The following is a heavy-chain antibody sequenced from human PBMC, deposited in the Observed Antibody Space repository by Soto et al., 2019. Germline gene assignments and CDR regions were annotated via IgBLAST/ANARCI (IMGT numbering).Heavy chain of an antibody. Sequence: QTGGSLRLSCAASGFTFSSYAMHWVRQAPGKGLEWVAVISYDGGNKYYADSVKGRFTISRDNSKNTLYPQMNSLRPEDTAVYYCARESRYFDWLYFYYGMDVWGQGTTVTVSS. V-gene: IGHV3-30-3*01. J-gene: IGHJ6*02. CDR1: GFTFSSYA. D-gene: IGHD3-9*01. CDR2: ISYDGGNK. CDR3: ARESRYFDWLYFYYGMDV.